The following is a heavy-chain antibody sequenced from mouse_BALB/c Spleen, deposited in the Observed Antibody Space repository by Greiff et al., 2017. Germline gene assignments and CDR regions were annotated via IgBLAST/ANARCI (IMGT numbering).Heavy chain of an antibody. V-gene: IGHV1-80*01. D-gene: IGHD1-1*01. CDR2: IYPGDGDT. CDR1: GYAFSSYW. Sequence: QVQLQQSGAELVRPGSSVKISCKASGYAFSSYWMNWVKQRPGQGLEWLGQIYPGDGDTNYNGKFKGKATLTADKSSSTAYMQLSSLTSEDSAVYFCARAGVTTVVRYFDVWGAGTTVTVSS. J-gene: IGHJ1*01. CDR3: ARAGVTTVVRYFDV.